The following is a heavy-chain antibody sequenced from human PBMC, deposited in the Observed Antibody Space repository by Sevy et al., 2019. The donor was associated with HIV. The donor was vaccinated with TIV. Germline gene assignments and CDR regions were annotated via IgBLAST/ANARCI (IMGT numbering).Heavy chain of an antibody. CDR2: ISWNSGNI. V-gene: IGHV3-9*01. CDR1: GFTFDDYA. Sequence: GGSLRLSCAASGFTFDDYAMHWVRQAPGKGLEWVAGISWNSGNIDYVDSVKGRFTISRNNAKRSLYLQMNSLRAEDTALYYCAKDTRKWGGGGYCTNDICSAPMDVWSRGTTVTVSS. D-gene: IGHD2-8*01. CDR3: AKDTRKWGGGGYCTNDICSAPMDV. J-gene: IGHJ6*03.